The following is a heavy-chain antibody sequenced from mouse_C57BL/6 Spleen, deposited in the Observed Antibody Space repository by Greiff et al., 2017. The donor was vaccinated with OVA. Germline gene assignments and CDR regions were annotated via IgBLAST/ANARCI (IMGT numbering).Heavy chain of an antibody. CDR1: GFSLTSYG. Sequence: QVQLQQSGPGLVQPSQSLSITCTVSGFSLTSYGVHWVRQSPGKGLEWLGVIWSGGSTAYTAAFISNLSISKDNSKSQVFFKMNSLQADDTAIYYCAGRGFDGYYDWFAYWGQGTLVTVSA. V-gene: IGHV2-2*01. D-gene: IGHD2-3*01. CDR2: IWSGGST. CDR3: AGRGFDGYYDWFAY. J-gene: IGHJ3*01.